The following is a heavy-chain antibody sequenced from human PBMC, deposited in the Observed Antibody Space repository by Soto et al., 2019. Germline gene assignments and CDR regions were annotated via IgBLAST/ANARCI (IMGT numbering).Heavy chain of an antibody. CDR3: VKDPYGHYPI. CDR1: GFPLSTYA. J-gene: IGHJ4*02. CDR2: ICDSGGST. D-gene: IGHD4-17*01. V-gene: IGHV3-23*01. Sequence: GGSLSPSCAAFGFPLSTYAMSWVRQGPGKGLQWVSGICDSGGSTYYADSVKGRFTISRDNSKNTLYQPMNSLRAEDPAVYYCVKDPYGHYPIWGQTILVTVYS.